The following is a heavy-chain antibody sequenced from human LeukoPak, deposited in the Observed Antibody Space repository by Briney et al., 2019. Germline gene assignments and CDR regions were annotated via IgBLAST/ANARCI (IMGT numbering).Heavy chain of an antibody. CDR1: GFTFSSYS. V-gene: IGHV3-21*01. Sequence: PGGSLRLSCAASGFTFSSYSMNWVRQAPGKGLEWASSISSSSSYMYYADSVKGRFTISRDNAKNSLYLQMNSLRAEDTAVYYCAREGDSSGWYYFDYWGQGTLVTVSS. CDR2: ISSSSSYM. CDR3: AREGDSSGWYYFDY. J-gene: IGHJ4*02. D-gene: IGHD6-19*01.